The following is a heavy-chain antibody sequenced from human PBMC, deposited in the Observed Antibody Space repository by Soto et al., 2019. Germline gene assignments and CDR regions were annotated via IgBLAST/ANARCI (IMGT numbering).Heavy chain of an antibody. Sequence: PGGSLRLSCAASGFTFSGSAMHWVRQASGKGLEWVGRIRSKANSYATAYAASVKGRFTISRDDSKNTAYLQMNSLKTEDTAVYYCTRAGYSGYDESDKTSGNKYCSGGSCYPGRLYGMDVWGQGTTVTVSS. J-gene: IGHJ6*02. CDR3: TRAGYSGYDESDKTSGNKYCSGGSCYPGRLYGMDV. CDR2: IRSKANSYAT. V-gene: IGHV3-73*01. D-gene: IGHD2-15*01. CDR1: GFTFSGSA.